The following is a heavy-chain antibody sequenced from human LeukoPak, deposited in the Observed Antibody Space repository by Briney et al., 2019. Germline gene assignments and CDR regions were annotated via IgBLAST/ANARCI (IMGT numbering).Heavy chain of an antibody. CDR3: AILTYYYGPDY. CDR1: GGSITSVNW. CDR2: THHSGTT. D-gene: IGHD3-10*01. Sequence: SGTLSLTCAVSGGSITSVNWWNWVRQPPERGLEWIGETHHSGTTNYNPSLKSRVTISVDTSKNQFSLKLSSVTAADTAVYYCAILTYYYGPDYWGQGTLVTVSS. J-gene: IGHJ4*02. V-gene: IGHV4-4*02.